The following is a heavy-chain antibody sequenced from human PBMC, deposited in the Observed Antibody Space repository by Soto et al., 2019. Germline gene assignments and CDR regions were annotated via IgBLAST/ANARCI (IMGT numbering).Heavy chain of an antibody. CDR3: ARAGVGEVVVAATGYTHYYYYGMDV. CDR1: GGSISSGGYY. V-gene: IGHV4-31*03. D-gene: IGHD2-15*01. J-gene: IGHJ6*02. CDR2: IYYSGST. Sequence: QVQLQESGPGLVKPSQTLSLTCTVSGGSISSGGYYWSWIRQHPGKGLEWIGYIYYSGSTYYNPSPKSRVTIPVDTSKNQFSPKLSSVTAADTAVYYCARAGVGEVVVAATGYTHYYYYGMDVWGQGTTVTVSS.